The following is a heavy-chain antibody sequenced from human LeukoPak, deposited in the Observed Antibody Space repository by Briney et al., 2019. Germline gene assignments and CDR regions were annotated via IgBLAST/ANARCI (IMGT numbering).Heavy chain of an antibody. CDR1: GGSISSSSYY. CDR2: IYYSGST. J-gene: IGHJ6*03. D-gene: IGHD1-26*01. V-gene: IGHV4-39*07. CDR3: ARVEPGYYYYYYMDV. Sequence: SETLSLTCTVSGGSISSSSYYWGWIRQPPGKGLEWIVSIYYSGSTYYNPSLKSRITISVDTSKNQFSLKLSSVTAADTAVYYCARVEPGYYYYYYMDVWGKGTTVTVSS.